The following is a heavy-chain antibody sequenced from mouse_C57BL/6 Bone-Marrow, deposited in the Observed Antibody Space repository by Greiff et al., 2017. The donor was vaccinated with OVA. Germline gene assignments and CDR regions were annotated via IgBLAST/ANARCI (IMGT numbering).Heavy chain of an antibody. D-gene: IGHD3-2*02. CDR3: ARDSSESHWYFDG. Sequence: VQLQQSGAELVRPGTSVKVSCKASGYAFTNYLIEWVKQRPGQGLEWIGVINPGSGGTNYNEKFKGKATLTADKSSSTAYMQLSSLTSEDSAVYFCARDSSESHWYFDGWGTGTTVTVSS. CDR2: INPGSGGT. V-gene: IGHV1-54*01. CDR1: GYAFTNYL. J-gene: IGHJ1*03.